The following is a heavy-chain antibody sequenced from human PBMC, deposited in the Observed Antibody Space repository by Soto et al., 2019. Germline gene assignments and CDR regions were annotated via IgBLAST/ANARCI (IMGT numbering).Heavy chain of an antibody. V-gene: IGHV5-51*01. CDR1: GYKVSTWHNFTSYW. J-gene: IGHJ4*02. CDR2: IYPGDSDT. CDR3: ASPYSSSWLSLDY. D-gene: IGHD6-13*01. Sequence: PWESLKISCMGSGYKVSTWHNFTSYWIAWVRQMPGEGLEWMGIIYPGDSDTRYSPSFQGQVTISADKSISTAYLQWSSLKASDTAMYYCASPYSSSWLSLDYWGQGTLVTVSS.